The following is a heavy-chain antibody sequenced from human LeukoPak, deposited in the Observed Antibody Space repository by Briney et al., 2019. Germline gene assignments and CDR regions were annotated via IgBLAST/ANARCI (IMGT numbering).Heavy chain of an antibody. D-gene: IGHD3-10*01. CDR2: IKKDGSER. CDR1: GFTFSNYW. J-gene: IGHJ4*02. CDR3: ARDVGELLWFGELSTTSDY. Sequence: PGGSLRPSCAASGFTFSNYWMSWVRQAPGTGLEWVANIKKDGSERYFVDSVKGRFTISRDNAKNALYLQMTSLRAEDTAVYYCARDVGELLWFGELSTTSDYWGQGTLVTVSS. V-gene: IGHV3-7*01.